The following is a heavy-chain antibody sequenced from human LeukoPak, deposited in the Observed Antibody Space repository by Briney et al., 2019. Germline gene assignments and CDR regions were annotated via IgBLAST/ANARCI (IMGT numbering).Heavy chain of an antibody. CDR3: ARGYDFWSGYYRDSAGNFDY. V-gene: IGHV3-21*01. CDR2: ISSSSSYI. CDR1: GFTLSSYS. Sequence: GGSLRLSCAASGFTLSSYSMNWVRQAPGKGLEWVSSISSSSSYIYYADSVKGRFTISRDNAKNSLYLQMNSLRAEDTAVYYCARGYDFWSGYYRDSAGNFDYWGQGTLVTVSS. D-gene: IGHD3-3*01. J-gene: IGHJ4*02.